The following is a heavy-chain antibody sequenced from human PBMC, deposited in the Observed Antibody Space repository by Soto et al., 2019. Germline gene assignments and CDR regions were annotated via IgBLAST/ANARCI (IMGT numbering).Heavy chain of an antibody. CDR3: ARDNRGVDTAMPTRVHYSGMAV. CDR2: INPNSGGT. D-gene: IGHD5-18*01. Sequence: ASVNVSCKASGYTFTVDHIHRVRHAPGKGLEWMGWINPNSGGTNYAQKFQGWVTMTRDTSISTAYMELSRLRSDDTAVYYCARDNRGVDTAMPTRVHYSGMAVWGHGSTVIVSS. J-gene: IGHJ6*02. CDR1: GYTFTVDH. V-gene: IGHV1-2*04.